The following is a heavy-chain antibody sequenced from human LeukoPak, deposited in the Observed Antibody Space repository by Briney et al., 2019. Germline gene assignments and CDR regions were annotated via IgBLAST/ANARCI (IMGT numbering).Heavy chain of an antibody. CDR2: IYHSGST. CDR1: GGSISSSNW. J-gene: IGHJ4*02. Sequence: SETLSLTRAVSGGSISSSNWWSWVRQPPGKGLEWIGEIYHSGSTNYNPSLKSRVTISVDKSKNQFSLKLSSVTAADTAVYYCARMSDSSSWGGFDYWGQGTLVTVSS. CDR3: ARMSDSSSWGGFDY. V-gene: IGHV4-4*02. D-gene: IGHD6-13*01.